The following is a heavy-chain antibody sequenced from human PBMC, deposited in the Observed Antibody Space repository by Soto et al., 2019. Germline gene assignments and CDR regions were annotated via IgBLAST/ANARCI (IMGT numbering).Heavy chain of an antibody. V-gene: IGHV4-59*08. J-gene: IGHJ4*02. CDR1: GGSISSYY. CDR3: ARHNYGSGSTYFDY. CDR2: IYYSGST. D-gene: IGHD3-10*01. Sequence: QVQLQESGPGLVKPSETLSLTCTVSGGSISSYYWSWIRQPPGKGLGWIGYIYYSGSTNYNPSLKSRVTISVATSKNQFYLKLNSMTGSDTAVYYCARHNYGSGSTYFDYWGQGTLVTVSS.